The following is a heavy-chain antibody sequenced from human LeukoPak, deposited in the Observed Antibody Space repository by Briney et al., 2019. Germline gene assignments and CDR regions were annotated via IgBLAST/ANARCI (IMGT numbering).Heavy chain of an antibody. J-gene: IGHJ5*02. D-gene: IGHD3-9*01. CDR3: AKDATIFIYGRFDP. CDR2: ISGSGGSA. CDR1: GFTFSSYA. Sequence: GGSLRLSCAASGFTFSSYAMSWVRQAPGKGLEWVSAISGSGGSAYYADSVKGRFTISRDDSKNTLYLQMNSLRAEDTAVYYCAKDATIFIYGRFDPWGQGTLVTVSS. V-gene: IGHV3-23*01.